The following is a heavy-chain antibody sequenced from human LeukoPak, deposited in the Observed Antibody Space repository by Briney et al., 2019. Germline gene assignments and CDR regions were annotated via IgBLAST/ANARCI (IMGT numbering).Heavy chain of an antibody. D-gene: IGHD2-15*01. V-gene: IGHV1-2*02. CDR2: IDPKSGDS. CDR1: GYTFTGNH. CDR3: AKEADIVSFDL. Sequence: ASVKVSCKACGYTFTGNHLHWVRQAPAHRLEWMGWIDPKSGDSMYVQKLQDRVTMTSDTSINTAYRELRGLRSDDTAVYFCAKEADIVSFDLWGRGTLVTVS. J-gene: IGHJ2*01.